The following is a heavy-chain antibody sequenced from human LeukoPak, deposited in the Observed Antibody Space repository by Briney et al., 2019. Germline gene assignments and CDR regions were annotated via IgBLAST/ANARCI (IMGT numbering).Heavy chain of an antibody. CDR3: ARHYSDGGDSGYPNWFDP. Sequence: GESLKISCKGSGYSFTSYWIGWVRQMPGKGLEWMGIIYPGDSDTRYSPSFQGQVTISADKSISTAYLQWSSLKASDTAMYYCARHYSDGGDSGYPNWFDPWGQGTLVTVSS. CDR2: IYPGDSDT. V-gene: IGHV5-51*01. CDR1: GYSFTSYW. J-gene: IGHJ5*02. D-gene: IGHD5-12*01.